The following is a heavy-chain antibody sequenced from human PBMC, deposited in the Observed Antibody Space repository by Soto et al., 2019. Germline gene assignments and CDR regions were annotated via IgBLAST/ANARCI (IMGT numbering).Heavy chain of an antibody. CDR1: GFTFSSYS. J-gene: IGHJ4*02. V-gene: IGHV3-21*01. D-gene: IGHD5-12*01. CDR3: ARRTQGFRRGYSGYDYFPHDY. CDR2: ISSSSSYI. Sequence: EVQLVESGGGLVKPGGSLRLSCAASGFTFSSYSMNWVRQAPGKGLEWVSSISSSSSYIYYADSVKGRFTISRDNAKNSMYLQMNSLRAEDTGVYYCARRTQGFRRGYSGYDYFPHDYRGQGTLVTVSS.